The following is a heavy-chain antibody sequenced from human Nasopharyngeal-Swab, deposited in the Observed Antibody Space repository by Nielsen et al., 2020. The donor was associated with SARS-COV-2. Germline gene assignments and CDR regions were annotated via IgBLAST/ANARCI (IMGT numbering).Heavy chain of an antibody. J-gene: IGHJ6*02. V-gene: IGHV4-34*01. CDR3: ARYRQYRGYYYYGMDV. D-gene: IGHD6-13*01. Sequence: SETLSLTCAVYGGSFSGYFWSWIRQPPGKGLEWIGEINHSGSTNYNPSLKSRVTISVDTSKNQFSLKLSSVTAADTAAYYCARYRQYRGYYYYGMDVWGQGTTVTVFS. CDR2: INHSGST. CDR1: GGSFSGYF.